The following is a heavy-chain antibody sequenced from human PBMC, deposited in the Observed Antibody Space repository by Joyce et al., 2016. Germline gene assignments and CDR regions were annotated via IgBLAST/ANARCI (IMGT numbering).Heavy chain of an antibody. CDR2: IRGSGERT. V-gene: IGHV3-23*01. CDR3: AREVGSSGWYTVDY. D-gene: IGHD6-19*01. J-gene: IGHJ4*02. Sequence: EVQLLESGGGLVQPGGSLRLSCTASGFTFSNYAMDWVRQIPGKGLEWVSAIRGSGERTYYRSSVKGRFTISRDNSKNMVYLQMNSLRVEDMAVYYCAREVGSSGWYTVDYWGQGTLVTVSS. CDR1: GFTFSNYA.